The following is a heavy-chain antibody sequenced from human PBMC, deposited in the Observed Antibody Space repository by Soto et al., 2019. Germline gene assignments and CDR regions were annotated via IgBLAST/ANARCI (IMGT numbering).Heavy chain of an antibody. CDR2: IIPIFGTA. CDR3: ARPIGYCSGGSCYATDYYYYYGMDV. CDR1: GGTFSSYA. Sequence: SVKVSCKASGGTFSSYAISWVRQAPGQGLEWMGRIIPIFGTANYAQKFQGRVTITADESTSTAYMELSSLRSEDTAVYYCARPIGYCSGGSCYATDYYYYYGMDVWGQGTTVTVSS. D-gene: IGHD2-15*01. J-gene: IGHJ6*02. V-gene: IGHV1-69*13.